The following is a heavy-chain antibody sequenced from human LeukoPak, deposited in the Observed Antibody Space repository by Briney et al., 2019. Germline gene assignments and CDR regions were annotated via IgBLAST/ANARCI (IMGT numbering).Heavy chain of an antibody. CDR2: IYYSGST. D-gene: IGHD2-21*02. J-gene: IGHJ4*02. Sequence: SETLSLTCTVSGGSISSGDYYWSWIRQPPGKGLEWIGYIYYSGSTYYNPSLKSRVTISVDTSKNQFSLKLSSVTAADTAVYYCARDAPYCGGDCSTGNYWGQGTLVTVSS. CDR3: ARDAPYCGGDCSTGNY. CDR1: GGSISSGDYY. V-gene: IGHV4-30-4*01.